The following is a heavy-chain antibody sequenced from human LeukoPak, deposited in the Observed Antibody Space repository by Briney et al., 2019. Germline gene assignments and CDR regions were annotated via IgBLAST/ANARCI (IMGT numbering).Heavy chain of an antibody. D-gene: IGHD6-19*01. CDR2: INPNSGGT. J-gene: IGHJ4*02. Sequence: ASVKVSCKASGYTFTGYYMHWVRQAPGQGLEWMGWINPNSGGTNYAQKFQGRVTMTRDTSISTAYMELSRLRSDDTAVYYCARRRRAHIAVAGQYYFAYWGQGTLVTVYS. V-gene: IGHV1-2*02. CDR1: GYTFTGYY. CDR3: ARRRRAHIAVAGQYYFAY.